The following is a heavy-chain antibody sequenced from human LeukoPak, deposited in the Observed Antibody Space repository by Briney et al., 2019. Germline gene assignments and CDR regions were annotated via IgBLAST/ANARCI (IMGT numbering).Heavy chain of an antibody. V-gene: IGHV3-23*01. CDR1: GFTFSSYA. CDR3: AKGGWGYSYGLVYFDY. J-gene: IGHJ4*02. CDR2: ISGSGGST. Sequence: GGSLRLSCAASGFTFSSYAMSWVRQAPGKGLEWVSAISGSGGSTYYADSVKGRFTISRDNSKNTLYLQMNSLRAEDTAVYYCAKGGWGYSYGLVYFDYWGQGTLVTVSS. D-gene: IGHD5-18*01.